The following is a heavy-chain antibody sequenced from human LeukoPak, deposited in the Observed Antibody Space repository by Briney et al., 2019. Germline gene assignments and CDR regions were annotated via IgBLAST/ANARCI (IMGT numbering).Heavy chain of an antibody. D-gene: IGHD3-22*01. Sequence: GGSLRLPCAASGFTFTTYWMHWVRQAPGKGLVWVSRINSDGGSTNYADSVKGRFTISRDNAKNTLYLQMNSLRADDTAVYYCARGPAYYFDTSGYHSGYWGQGTLVTVSS. V-gene: IGHV3-74*01. CDR1: GFTFTTYW. CDR3: ARGPAYYFDTSGYHSGY. J-gene: IGHJ4*02. CDR2: INSDGGST.